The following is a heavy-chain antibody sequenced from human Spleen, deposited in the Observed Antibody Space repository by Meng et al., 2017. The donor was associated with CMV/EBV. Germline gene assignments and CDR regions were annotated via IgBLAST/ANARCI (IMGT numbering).Heavy chain of an antibody. CDR2: SYPGDSDT. CDR3: ARHAGSLYYFDS. D-gene: IGHD3-3*01. Sequence: CKASGYSYDTYRLGWVRQMPGEDLEWMGLSYPGDSDTRYSPSFEGQVTISADKSISTAYLQWSSLKASDTAVYYCARHAGSLYYFDSWGQGTLVTVSS. CDR1: GYSYDTYR. V-gene: IGHV5-51*01. J-gene: IGHJ4*02.